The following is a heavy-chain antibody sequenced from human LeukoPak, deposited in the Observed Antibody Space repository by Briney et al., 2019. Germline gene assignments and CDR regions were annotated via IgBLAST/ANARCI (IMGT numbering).Heavy chain of an antibody. CDR1: GFTFNHYG. CDR2: ISAYSGDT. Sequence: ASVKVSCKASGFTFNHYGISWLRQAPGQGLEWMGWISAYSGDTKYTQMVQGRLTMTTDTSTSTAYVELRSLTSDDTAVYYCARDFSNTSGFKVVVDYWGQGTLVTVSS. CDR3: ARDFSNTSGFKVVVDY. J-gene: IGHJ4*02. V-gene: IGHV1-18*01. D-gene: IGHD3-22*01.